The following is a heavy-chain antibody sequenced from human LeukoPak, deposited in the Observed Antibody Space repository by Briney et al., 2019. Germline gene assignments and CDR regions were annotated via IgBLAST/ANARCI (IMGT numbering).Heavy chain of an antibody. Sequence: SETLSLTCTVSGGSISSSSYYWGWIRQPPRKGLEWIGSIDYRERTTYNPSLKSRVTISADTSRNQFSLKLSSVTATDTAVYYCANYVSGTMRDYWGQGTLVTVSS. J-gene: IGHJ4*02. CDR2: IDYRERT. CDR1: GGSISSSSYY. D-gene: IGHD3-16*01. CDR3: ANYVSGTMRDY. V-gene: IGHV4-39*01.